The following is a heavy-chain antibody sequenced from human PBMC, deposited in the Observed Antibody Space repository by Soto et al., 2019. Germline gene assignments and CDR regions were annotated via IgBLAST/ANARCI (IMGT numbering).Heavy chain of an antibody. Sequence: ASVKVSCKASGYTFTSYYMHWVRQAPGQGLEWMGIINPSGGSTSYAQKLQGRVTMTTDTSTSTAYMELRSLRSDDTAVYYCARDLTGTPVYWGQGTLVTVS. D-gene: IGHD3-9*01. CDR2: INPSGGST. CDR3: ARDLTGTPVY. J-gene: IGHJ4*02. V-gene: IGHV1-46*01. CDR1: GYTFTSYY.